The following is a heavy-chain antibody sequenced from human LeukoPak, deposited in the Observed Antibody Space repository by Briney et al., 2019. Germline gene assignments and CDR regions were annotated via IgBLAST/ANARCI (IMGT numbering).Heavy chain of an antibody. J-gene: IGHJ4*02. D-gene: IGHD3-10*01. V-gene: IGHV3-7*03. CDR1: GLPFSRYS. CDR3: ATGLWTYGY. CDR2: IKQDGSEK. Sequence: QRGGSLRLSCAASGLPFSRYSISWVRPAPGKGLEWVANIKQDGSEKNYVDSVKGRITISRDNAKNSLYLQMNSLRGEDTAVYYCATGLWTYGYWGQGTLVTVSS.